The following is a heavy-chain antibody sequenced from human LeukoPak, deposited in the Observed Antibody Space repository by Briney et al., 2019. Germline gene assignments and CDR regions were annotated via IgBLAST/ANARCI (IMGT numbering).Heavy chain of an antibody. CDR1: GYTFTSYG. CDR3: ARDNAGSDFWSGYYYNWFDP. Sequence: ASVKVSCKASGYTFTSYGISWVRQAPGQGLEWMGWISAYNGNTNYAQKLQGRVTMTTDTSTSTAYMELRSLRSDDTAVYYCARDNAGSDFWSGYYYNWFDPRGQGTLVTVSS. D-gene: IGHD3-3*01. CDR2: ISAYNGNT. V-gene: IGHV1-18*01. J-gene: IGHJ5*02.